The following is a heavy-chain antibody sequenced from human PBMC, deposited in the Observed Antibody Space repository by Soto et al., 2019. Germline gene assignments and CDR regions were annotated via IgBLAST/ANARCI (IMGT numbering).Heavy chain of an antibody. D-gene: IGHD6-13*01. CDR2: IIPIFGTA. J-gene: IGHJ4*02. V-gene: IGHV1-69*01. CDR1: GGTFSSYA. Sequence: QVQLVQSGAEVKKPGSSVKVSCKASGGTFSSYAISWVRQAPGQGLEWMGGIIPIFGTANYAQKFQGRVTITADESTSTAYMELSRLRSEDTAVYYCARGLAPYLYSRGGFDYWGQGTLVTVSS. CDR3: ARGLAPYLYSRGGFDY.